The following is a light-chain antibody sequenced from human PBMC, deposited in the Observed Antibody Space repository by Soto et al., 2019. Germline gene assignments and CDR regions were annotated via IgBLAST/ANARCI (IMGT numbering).Light chain of an antibody. J-gene: IGKJ1*01. CDR3: QKYNQWPWT. CDR1: QSVSSN. CDR2: GAS. Sequence: EIVFTQSPGTLSLSPGERATLSCRASQSVSSNLAWYQQKPGQAPRLLIYGASTRATGIPARFSGDGSGTEFTLTISSLQSEDFGIYYCQKYNQWPWTFGPGTKVDI. V-gene: IGKV3-15*01.